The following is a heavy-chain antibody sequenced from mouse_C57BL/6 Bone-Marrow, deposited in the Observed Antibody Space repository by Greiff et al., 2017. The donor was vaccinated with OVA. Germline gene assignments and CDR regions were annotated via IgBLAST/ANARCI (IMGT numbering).Heavy chain of an antibody. D-gene: IGHD2-3*01. Sequence: QVQLQQSGPELVKPGASVKISCKASGYAFSSSWMNWVKQRPGKGLEWIGRIYPGDGDTNYNGKFKGKATLTADKSSSTAYMQLSSLTSEDSAVYFCARGGLSYDFDYWGQGTTLTVSS. J-gene: IGHJ2*01. V-gene: IGHV1-82*01. CDR2: IYPGDGDT. CDR3: ARGGLSYDFDY. CDR1: GYAFSSSW.